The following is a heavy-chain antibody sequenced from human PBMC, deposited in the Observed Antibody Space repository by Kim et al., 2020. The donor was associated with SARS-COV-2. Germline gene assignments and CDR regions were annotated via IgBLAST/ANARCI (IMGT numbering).Heavy chain of an antibody. D-gene: IGHD2-21*02. CDR3: ARQQITWYSAGGPFDI. CDR2: IQPIRSDS. Sequence: GESLKISCQGSGDSFVNAWIGWVRQMPGKDLEWLGLIQPIRSDSRYSPSFQGRVTISADNSISTAYLQFNSLRASDTAIYYCARQQITWYSAGGPFDIWG. V-gene: IGHV5-51*01. J-gene: IGHJ3*02. CDR1: GDSFVNAW.